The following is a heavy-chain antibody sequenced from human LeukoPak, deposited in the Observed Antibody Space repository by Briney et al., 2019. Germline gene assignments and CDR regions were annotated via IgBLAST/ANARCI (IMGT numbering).Heavy chain of an antibody. CDR3: AGVRLSPFRRIAARPFYYMDV. D-gene: IGHD6-6*01. CDR2: INHSGST. V-gene: IGHV4-34*01. J-gene: IGHJ6*03. Sequence: SETLSLTCTVSGGSISSYYWSWIRQPPGKGLEWIGEINHSGSTNYNLSLKSRVTISVDTSKNQFSLKLSSVTAADTAVYYCAGVRLSPFRRIAARPFYYMDVWGKGTTVTVSS. CDR1: GGSISSYY.